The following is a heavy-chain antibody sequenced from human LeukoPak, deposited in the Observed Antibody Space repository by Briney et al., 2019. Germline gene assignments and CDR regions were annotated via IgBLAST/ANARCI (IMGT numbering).Heavy chain of an antibody. D-gene: IGHD3-22*01. J-gene: IGHJ3*02. CDR3: AKDLWYYYDSSGKHDAFDI. V-gene: IGHV3-23*01. CDR1: GFTFSSYG. CDR2: ISGSGGST. Sequence: GSLRLSCAASGFTFSSYGMSWVRQAPGKGLEWVSAISGSGGSTYYADSVKGRFTISRDNSKNTLYLQMNSLRAEDTAVYYCAKDLWYYYDSSGKHDAFDIWGQGTMVTVSS.